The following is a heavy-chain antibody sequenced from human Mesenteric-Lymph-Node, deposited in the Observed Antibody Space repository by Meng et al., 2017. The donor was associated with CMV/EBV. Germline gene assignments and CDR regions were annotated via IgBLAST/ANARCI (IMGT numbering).Heavy chain of an antibody. Sequence: SCKSSGYPSTSYYMHWVRQAPGQGLEWMGIINPSGGSTSYAQKFQGRVTMTRDTSTSTVYMELSSLRSEDTAVYYCAREENSAMVTYWGQGTLVTVSS. CDR3: AREENSAMVTY. CDR1: GYPSTSYY. J-gene: IGHJ4*02. CDR2: INPSGGST. D-gene: IGHD2-2*01. V-gene: IGHV1-46*01.